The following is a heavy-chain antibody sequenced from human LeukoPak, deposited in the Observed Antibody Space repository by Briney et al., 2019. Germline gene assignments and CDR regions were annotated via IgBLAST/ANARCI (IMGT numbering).Heavy chain of an antibody. CDR1: GFTFSTYG. CDR3: ARPAYCGGNCYYFPDY. CDR2: IRFDGSNK. Sequence: GGSLRLSCAASGFTFSTYGIYWVRQAPGKGLEWVAFIRFDGSNKYFADSVKGRFTISRDNSKNTLYLLMNSLRPQDTAVYYCARPAYCGGNCYYFPDYWGQGTLVTVSS. D-gene: IGHD2-21*02. J-gene: IGHJ4*02. V-gene: IGHV3-30*02.